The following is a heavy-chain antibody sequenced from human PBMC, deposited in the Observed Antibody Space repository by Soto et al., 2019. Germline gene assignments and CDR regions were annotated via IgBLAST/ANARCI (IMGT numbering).Heavy chain of an antibody. Sequence: GGSLRLSCSASGFTFSSYAMHWVRQAPGKGLEYVSAISSNGGSTYYADSVKGRFTISRDNSKNTLYLQMSSLRAEDTAVYYCALDTPPGYYYDSSGPDAFDIWGQGTMVTVSS. J-gene: IGHJ3*02. CDR3: ALDTPPGYYYDSSGPDAFDI. D-gene: IGHD3-22*01. CDR1: GFTFSSYA. CDR2: ISSNGGST. V-gene: IGHV3-64D*08.